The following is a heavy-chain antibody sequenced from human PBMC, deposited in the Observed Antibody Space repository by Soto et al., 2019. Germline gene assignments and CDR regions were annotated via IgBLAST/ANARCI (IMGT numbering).Heavy chain of an antibody. D-gene: IGHD2-21*02. CDR1: GDTITHYY. CDR3: ARGGHVVVVTAALDY. J-gene: IGHJ4*02. Sequence: QVQLVQSGAEVKKPGASVKVTCKASGDTITHYYIHWVRQAPGQGLEWMGTVNPSGGHTTYAQHFLGRMTMTRDTSTSTLYMELTSLTSEDTAVYYCARGGHVVVVTAALDYWGQGTLVTVSS. CDR2: VNPSGGHT. V-gene: IGHV1-46*01.